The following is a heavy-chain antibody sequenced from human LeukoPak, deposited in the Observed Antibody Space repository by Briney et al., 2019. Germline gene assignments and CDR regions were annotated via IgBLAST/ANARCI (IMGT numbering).Heavy chain of an antibody. D-gene: IGHD6-13*01. CDR3: ARAKSSSWVPELDY. Sequence: SETLSLTCTVSGGSISSYYWSWIRQPPGKGLEWIGYIYYSGSTNYNPSLKSRVTISVDTSKNQFSLKLSSVTAADTAVYYCARAKSSSWVPELDYWGQGTLVTVSS. CDR1: GGSISSYY. CDR2: IYYSGST. J-gene: IGHJ4*02. V-gene: IGHV4-59*01.